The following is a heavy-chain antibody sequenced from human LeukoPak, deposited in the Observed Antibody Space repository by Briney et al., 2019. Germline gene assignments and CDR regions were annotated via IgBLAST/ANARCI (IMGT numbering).Heavy chain of an antibody. CDR2: IYSSGRT. CDR1: GGSISSYY. J-gene: IGHJ4*02. Sequence: NPSETLSLTCSVSGGSISSYYWSWIRQPPGRGLEWIGYIYSSGRTNYNPSLKSRVTISVDTSRNQFSLKLSSVTAADTAVYYCARRNYGDYDHYFDYWGQGALVTVSS. V-gene: IGHV4-59*08. CDR3: ARRNYGDYDHYFDY. D-gene: IGHD4-17*01.